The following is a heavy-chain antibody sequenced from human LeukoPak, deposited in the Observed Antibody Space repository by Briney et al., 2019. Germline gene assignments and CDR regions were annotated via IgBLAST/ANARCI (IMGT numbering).Heavy chain of an antibody. CDR3: ARGYYDSGGLYYFDY. J-gene: IGHJ4*02. CDR2: ISSSSSYI. D-gene: IGHD3-22*01. Sequence: GGSLRLSCAASGFTFSSYSMNWVRQAPGKGLEWVSSISSSSSYIYYADSVKGRFTISSDNAKNSLYLQMNSLRAEDTAVYYCARGYYDSGGLYYFDYWGQGTLVTVSS. V-gene: IGHV3-21*01. CDR1: GFTFSSYS.